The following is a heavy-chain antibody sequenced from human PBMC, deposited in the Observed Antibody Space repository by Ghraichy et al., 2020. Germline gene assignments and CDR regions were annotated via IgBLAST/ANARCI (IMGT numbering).Heavy chain of an antibody. CDR2: VRQEGREK. Sequence: GGSLRLSCAASGFTFSRYYMSWVRQAPGKGLEWVANVRQEGREKHYVDSVKGRFTISRDNTKNSLYLQMSSLRADDTAVYYCAREAIVERQDDAFDIWGQGTMVTVSS. V-gene: IGHV3-7*03. D-gene: IGHD2-15*01. J-gene: IGHJ3*02. CDR3: AREAIVERQDDAFDI. CDR1: GFTFSRYY.